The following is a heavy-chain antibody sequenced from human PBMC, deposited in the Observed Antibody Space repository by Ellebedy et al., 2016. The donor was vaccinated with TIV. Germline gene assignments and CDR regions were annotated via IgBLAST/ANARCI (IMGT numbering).Heavy chain of an antibody. CDR2: IWYDDGRFQ. Sequence: PGGSLRLSCAASGFTFKNFGMHWVRQAPGKGLEWVAVIWYDDGRFQYYANSVKGRFTISRDNSKNTLYLQMNSLRADDTAVYYCARATFGVGAKTTPYYFDYWGQGTLVTVSS. V-gene: IGHV3-33*01. CDR1: GFTFKNFG. J-gene: IGHJ4*02. CDR3: ARATFGVGAKTTPYYFDY. D-gene: IGHD1-26*01.